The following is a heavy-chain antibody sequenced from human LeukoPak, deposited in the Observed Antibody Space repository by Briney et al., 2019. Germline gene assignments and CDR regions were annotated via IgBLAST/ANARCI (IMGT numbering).Heavy chain of an antibody. CDR1: GGSISSYY. CDR3: ARELGLYSSGWYSVDF. CDR2: IYYSGST. D-gene: IGHD6-19*01. J-gene: IGHJ4*02. Sequence: KTSETLSLTCTVSGGSISSYYWSWIRQPPGKGLEWIGYIYYSGSTNYNPSLKSRVTISVDTPKNQFSLKLGSVTAADTAVYYCARELGLYSSGWYSVDFWGQGTLVTVSS. V-gene: IGHV4-59*01.